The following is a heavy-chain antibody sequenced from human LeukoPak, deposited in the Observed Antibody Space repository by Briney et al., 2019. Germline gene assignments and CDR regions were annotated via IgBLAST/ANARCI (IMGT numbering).Heavy chain of an antibody. D-gene: IGHD6-19*01. J-gene: IGHJ5*02. V-gene: IGHV6-1*01. CDR1: GDSVSSNSAA. Sequence: SQTLSLTCTISGDSVSSNSAAWNWIRQSPSRGLERLGRTYYSSKGYNDYAVSVKSRITIKPDTSKNQFSLQLNSVTPEDTAVYYCARGLMRIAVAGSVWFDPWGQGTLVTVSS. CDR3: ARGLMRIAVAGSVWFDP. CDR2: TYYSSKGYN.